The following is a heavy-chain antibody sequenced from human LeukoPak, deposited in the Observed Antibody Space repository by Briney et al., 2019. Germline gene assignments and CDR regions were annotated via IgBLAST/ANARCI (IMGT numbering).Heavy chain of an antibody. J-gene: IGHJ5*02. D-gene: IGHD3-10*01. Sequence: GSLRLSCAASGFTFSSYEMNWVRQPPGKGLEWIGIINHSGRTYYKPSLKSRITISVDTSDNQFSLRLSSVTAADTAVYFCARHNIRGVSHWLDPWGQGTQVTVSS. CDR2: INHSGRT. CDR3: ARHNIRGVSHWLDP. V-gene: IGHV4-39*01. CDR1: GFTFSSYE.